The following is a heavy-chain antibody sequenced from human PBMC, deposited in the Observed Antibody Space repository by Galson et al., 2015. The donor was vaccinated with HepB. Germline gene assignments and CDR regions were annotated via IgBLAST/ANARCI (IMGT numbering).Heavy chain of an antibody. CDR2: AYHRGGT. CDR3: ARAKEGRGYFDY. V-gene: IGHV4-4*02. Sequence: ETLSLTCAVSGDSISNDRWWSWVRQPPGEGLEWIGEAYHRGGTNYRPSLKSRVTISVDKSRNQFSLKLTSVPAEDTAVYYCARAKEGRGYFDYWGQGTLVTVSS. J-gene: IGHJ4*02. CDR1: GDSISNDRW. D-gene: IGHD3-10*01.